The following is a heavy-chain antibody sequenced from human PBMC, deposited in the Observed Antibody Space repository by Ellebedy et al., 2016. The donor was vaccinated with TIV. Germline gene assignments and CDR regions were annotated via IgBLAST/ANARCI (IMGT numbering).Heavy chain of an antibody. CDR1: GFTFMNAW. CDR3: TTDNTPAGHDQ. D-gene: IGHD2-15*01. J-gene: IGHJ4*02. Sequence: GGSLRLXXATSGFTFMNAWMSWVRQAPGKGLEWVGRIRSETDGGATDYAAPLKGRVTISRDDSRDTLHLQMNSLRTEDTAMYYCTTDNTPAGHDQWGQGTLVTVSS. CDR2: IRSETDGGAT. V-gene: IGHV3-15*01.